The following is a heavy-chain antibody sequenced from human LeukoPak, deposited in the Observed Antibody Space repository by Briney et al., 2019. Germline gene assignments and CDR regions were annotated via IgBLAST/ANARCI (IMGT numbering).Heavy chain of an antibody. CDR3: ASLRPRYCSSTSCDV. D-gene: IGHD2-2*01. CDR2: INPNSGGT. CDR1: GYTFTGYY. Sequence: GASVKVSCKASGYTFTGYYMHWVRQAPGQGLEWMGWINPNSGGTNYAQKFQGRVTMTRDTSISTAYMELSRLRSDDTAVYYCASLRPRYCSSTSCDVWGQGTTVTVSS. V-gene: IGHV1-2*02. J-gene: IGHJ6*02.